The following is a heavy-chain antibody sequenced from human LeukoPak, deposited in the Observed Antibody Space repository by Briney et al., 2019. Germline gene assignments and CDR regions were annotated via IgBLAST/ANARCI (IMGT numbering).Heavy chain of an antibody. CDR1: GGSISSGGYY. CDR2: IYYSGST. V-gene: IGHV4-31*03. J-gene: IGHJ6*03. Sequence: SETLSLTCTVSGGSISSGGYYWSWIRQHPGKGLEWIGYIYYSGSTYYNPSLKSRVTISVDTSKNQFSLKLSSVTAADTAVYYCARSGEYYYYYYMDVWGKGTTVTVSS. CDR3: ARSGEYYYYYYMDV. D-gene: IGHD7-27*01.